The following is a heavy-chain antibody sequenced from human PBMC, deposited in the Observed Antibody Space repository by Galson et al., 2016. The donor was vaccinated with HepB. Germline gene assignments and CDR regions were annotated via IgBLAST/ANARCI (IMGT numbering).Heavy chain of an antibody. Sequence: TLSLTCTVSGGPISSGGNFWSWIRQHPGKGLEWIGYIYYSGTTYYNPSLRRRLSISMDTPKNQFSLKLSSVTAAGPAVYFCARGHIGYPSGSYRRFCFDSWGQGTLVTVSS. CDR1: GGPISSGGNF. D-gene: IGHD6-19*01. CDR2: IYYSGTT. V-gene: IGHV4-31*03. CDR3: ARGHIGYPSGSYRRFCFDS. J-gene: IGHJ4*02.